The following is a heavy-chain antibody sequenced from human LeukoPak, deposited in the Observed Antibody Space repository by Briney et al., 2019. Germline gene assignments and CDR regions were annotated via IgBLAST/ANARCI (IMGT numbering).Heavy chain of an antibody. CDR1: GFTFSSYA. CDR2: INQNGGEK. Sequence: GGSLRLSCAASGFTFSSYAMSWVRQAPGKGLEWVASINQNGGEKYYVDSVKGRFTISRDNPRNSLYLQMSSLRAEDTAVYYCARDGTAPGLYFDLWGQGTLVTVSS. CDR3: ARDGTAPGLYFDL. V-gene: IGHV3-7*01. D-gene: IGHD6-13*01. J-gene: IGHJ4*01.